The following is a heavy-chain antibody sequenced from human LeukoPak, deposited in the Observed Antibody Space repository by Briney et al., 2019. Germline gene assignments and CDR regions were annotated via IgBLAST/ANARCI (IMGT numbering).Heavy chain of an antibody. V-gene: IGHV1-18*01. CDR3: ARVPRDAFDI. J-gene: IGHJ3*02. CDR1: GYTFTSDG. CDR2: ISAYNVNT. Sequence: ASVKVSCKASGYTFTSDGISWGRQAPGQGVEWVGGISAYNVNTNYAQKLQGRVTMTTDPSTSTAYMELRSLRSDDTAVYHCARVPRDAFDIWGQGTMVTVSS.